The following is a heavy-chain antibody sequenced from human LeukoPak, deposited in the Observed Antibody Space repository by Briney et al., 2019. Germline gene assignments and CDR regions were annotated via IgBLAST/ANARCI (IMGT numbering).Heavy chain of an antibody. CDR3: VTGTGRAFDI. V-gene: IGHV5-51*01. Sequence: GESLKISCKGSGYSFTSYWNGWVRQMPGKGLEWMGVIYPGDSDTRYSPSFQGQVTVSADKSINTAYLQWSSLKASDTAMYYCVTGTGRAFDIWGQGTMVTVSS. D-gene: IGHD1-1*01. CDR1: GYSFTSYW. J-gene: IGHJ3*02. CDR2: IYPGDSDT.